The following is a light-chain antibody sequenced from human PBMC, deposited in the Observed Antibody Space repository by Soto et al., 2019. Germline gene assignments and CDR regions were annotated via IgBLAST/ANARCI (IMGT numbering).Light chain of an antibody. CDR3: ASYTTGDTIL. V-gene: IGLV2-14*03. CDR1: SSDVGAYDS. Sequence: SVLTQPASVSGSPGQSITISCTGTSSDVGAYDSVSWYQQLPGKAPKLIIYDVTHRPSGVSHRFSASKSGNTASLTISGLHPEDEADYYCASYTTGDTILFGGGTKLTVL. J-gene: IGLJ2*01. CDR2: DVT.